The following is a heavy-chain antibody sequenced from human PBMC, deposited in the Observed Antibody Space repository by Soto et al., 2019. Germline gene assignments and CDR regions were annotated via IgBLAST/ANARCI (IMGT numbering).Heavy chain of an antibody. Sequence: QVQLVQSGAEVKKPGASVKVSCKASGYTFTSYYMHWVRQAPGQGLEWMGIINPSGGSTSYAQKFQGRVTMTRDTSTSTVYMELSSLRYEDTAVYYCARDPWYYILTGYPAYYFDYWGQGTLVTVSS. J-gene: IGHJ4*02. CDR1: GYTFTSYY. D-gene: IGHD3-9*01. CDR2: INPSGGST. V-gene: IGHV1-46*01. CDR3: ARDPWYYILTGYPAYYFDY.